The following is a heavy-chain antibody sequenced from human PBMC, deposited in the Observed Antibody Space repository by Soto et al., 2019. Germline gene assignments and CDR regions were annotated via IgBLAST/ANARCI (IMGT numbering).Heavy chain of an antibody. CDR2: IWYDGSNK. CDR1: GFTFSSYG. V-gene: IGHV3-33*01. CDR3: ARGRAYYDILTGYPPVD. J-gene: IGHJ4*02. D-gene: IGHD3-9*01. Sequence: PGGSLRLSCAASGFTFSSYGMHWVRQAPGKGLGWVAVIWYDGSNKYYADSVKGRFTISRDNSKNTLYLQMNSLRAEDTAVYYCARGRAYYDILTGYPPVDWGQGTLVTVSS.